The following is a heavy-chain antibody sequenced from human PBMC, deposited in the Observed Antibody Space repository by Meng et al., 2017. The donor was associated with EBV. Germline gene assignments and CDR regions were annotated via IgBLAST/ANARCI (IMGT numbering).Heavy chain of an antibody. D-gene: IGHD3-10*01. J-gene: IGHJ4*02. Sequence: QVQLVQSGAEVKKPGASVKVSCKASGYTFTSYAMHWVRQAPGQRLEWMGWINAGNGNTKYSQKFQGRVTITRDTSASTAYMELSSLRSEDTAVYYCARLAPLVGSGSSKGLDYWGQGTLVTVS. CDR2: INAGNGNT. CDR3: ARLAPLVGSGSSKGLDY. CDR1: GYTFTSYA. V-gene: IGHV1-3*01.